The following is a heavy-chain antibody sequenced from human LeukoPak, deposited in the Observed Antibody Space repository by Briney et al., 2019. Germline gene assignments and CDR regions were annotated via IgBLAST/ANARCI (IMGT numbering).Heavy chain of an antibody. J-gene: IGHJ4*02. Sequence: PSETLSLTCAVYGGSFSGYYWSWIRQPPGKGLEWIGEINHSGSTNYNPSLKSRVTISVDTSKNQFSLKLSSVTAADTAVYYCARRFLGGYYRKSTPPYFDYWGQGTLVTVSS. V-gene: IGHV4-34*01. CDR1: GGSFSGYY. CDR3: ARRFLGGYYRKSTPPYFDY. CDR2: INHSGST. D-gene: IGHD3-10*01.